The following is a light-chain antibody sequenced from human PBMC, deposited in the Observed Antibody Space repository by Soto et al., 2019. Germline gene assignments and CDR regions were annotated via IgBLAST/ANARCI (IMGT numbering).Light chain of an antibody. CDR1: QSVSSNY. Sequence: TQSPGTLSLSPGARAALSCGASQSVSSNYLAWYQQKPGLAPRLVIYDESRRATGIPDRFSGSGSGADFILSISRLEPEDFAVYYCQKYGSSPWTFGQGTKVEIK. CDR3: QKYGSSPWT. CDR2: DES. J-gene: IGKJ1*01. V-gene: IGKV3D-20*01.